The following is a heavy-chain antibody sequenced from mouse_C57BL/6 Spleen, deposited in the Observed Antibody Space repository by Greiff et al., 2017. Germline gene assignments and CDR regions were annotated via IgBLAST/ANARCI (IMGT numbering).Heavy chain of an antibody. CDR1: GYAFTNYL. J-gene: IGHJ2*01. D-gene: IGHD2-3*01. V-gene: IGHV1-54*01. Sequence: QVQLQQSGAELVRPGTSVKVSCKASGYAFTNYLIEWVKQRPGQGLEWIGVINPGSGGTNYNEKFKGKATLTADKSSSTAYMQLSSLTSEDSAVYFCARALRSDGYYDDWGQGTTLTVSS. CDR3: ARALRSDGYYDD. CDR2: INPGSGGT.